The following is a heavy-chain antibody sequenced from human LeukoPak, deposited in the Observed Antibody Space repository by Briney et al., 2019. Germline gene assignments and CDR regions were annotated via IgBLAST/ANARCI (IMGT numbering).Heavy chain of an antibody. Sequence: GGTLRLSCAASGITFSSYGMSWVRQAPGKGLEWVSVIYSGGSTYYADSVKGRFTISRDNSKNTLYLQMNSLRAEDTAVYYCARDPEWFGEPQYYFDYWGQGTLVTVSS. CDR3: ARDPEWFGEPQYYFDY. CDR2: IYSGGST. CDR1: GITFSSYG. V-gene: IGHV3-66*01. J-gene: IGHJ4*02. D-gene: IGHD3-10*01.